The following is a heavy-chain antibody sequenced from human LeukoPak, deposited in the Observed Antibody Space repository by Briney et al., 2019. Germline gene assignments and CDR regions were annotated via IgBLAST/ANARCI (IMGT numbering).Heavy chain of an antibody. D-gene: IGHD2-21*02. CDR2: ISSSGSTI. CDR3: ARRRVVTAMVSYYYYGMDV. CDR1: GFTFSDYY. Sequence: GGSLILSCAASGFTFSDYYMSWIRQAPGKGLEWVSYISSSGSTIYYADSVKGRFTISRDNAKNSLYLQMNSLRAEDTAVYYCARRRVVTAMVSYYYYGMDVWGQGTTVTVSS. J-gene: IGHJ6*02. V-gene: IGHV3-11*01.